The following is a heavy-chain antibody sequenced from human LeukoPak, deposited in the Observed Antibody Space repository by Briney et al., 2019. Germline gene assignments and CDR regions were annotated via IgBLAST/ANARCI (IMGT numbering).Heavy chain of an antibody. Sequence: GGTLRLSCAASGFTFSSYGMSWVRQAPGKGLEWVSAISGSGGSTYYADSVKGRFTISRDNSKNTLYLQMNSLRAEDTAVYYCAKGLYYDSSGYYKNWGQGTLVTVSS. D-gene: IGHD3-22*01. V-gene: IGHV3-23*01. CDR3: AKGLYYDSSGYYKN. J-gene: IGHJ4*02. CDR1: GFTFSSYG. CDR2: ISGSGGST.